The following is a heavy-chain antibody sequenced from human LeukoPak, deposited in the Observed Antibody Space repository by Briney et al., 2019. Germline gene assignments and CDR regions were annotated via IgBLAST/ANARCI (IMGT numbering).Heavy chain of an antibody. D-gene: IGHD5-18*01. J-gene: IGHJ5*02. CDR1: GYTFTGYY. CDR3: ARDCVDTAMVTYWFDP. CDR2: INPNSGGT. V-gene: IGHV1-2*02. Sequence: ASVKVSCKASGYTFTGYYMHWVRQAPGQGLEWMGWINPNSGGTNDAQKFQGRVTMTRDTSISTAYMELSRLRSDDTAVYYCARDCVDTAMVTYWFDPWGQGTLVTVSS.